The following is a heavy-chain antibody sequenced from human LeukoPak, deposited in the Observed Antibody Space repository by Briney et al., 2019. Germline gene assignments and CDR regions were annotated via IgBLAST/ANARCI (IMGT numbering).Heavy chain of an antibody. D-gene: IGHD1-26*01. J-gene: IGHJ4*02. V-gene: IGHV3-48*02. Sequence: GSLRLSCASSGFTFSSYSMNWVRQAPGKGLEWVSYISSSSSTIYYADSVKGRFTISRDNAKNSLYLQMNSLRDEDTAVYYCARGPSHSGSYDSDYWGQGTVVTVSS. CDR2: ISSSSSTI. CDR1: GFTFSSYS. CDR3: ARGPSHSGSYDSDY.